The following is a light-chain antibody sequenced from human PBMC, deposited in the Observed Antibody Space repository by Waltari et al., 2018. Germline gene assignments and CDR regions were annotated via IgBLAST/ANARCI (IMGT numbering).Light chain of an antibody. J-gene: IGLJ1*01. Sequence: QSALTQPPSASGSPGQSVTISCTGTRSDIGAYTYVSWYQQHPGKAPKFMIYEVNKRPSGVPDRFSGSKSGNTASLTISGLQAEDEADYYCFSYAGSNTFVFGTGTEVTVL. CDR2: EVN. CDR3: FSYAGSNTFV. V-gene: IGLV2-8*01. CDR1: RSDIGAYTY.